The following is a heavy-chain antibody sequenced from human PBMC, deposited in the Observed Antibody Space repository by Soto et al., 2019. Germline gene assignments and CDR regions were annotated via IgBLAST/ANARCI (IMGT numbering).Heavy chain of an antibody. CDR2: IYYSGST. CDR1: GGSISSSSYY. V-gene: IGHV4-39*01. J-gene: IGHJ4*02. Sequence: SETLSLTCTVSGGSISSSSYYWGWIRQPPGKGLEWIGSIYYSGSTYYNPSLESRVTISVDTSKNQFSLKLSSVTAADTAVYYCARRDYGKYYFDYWGQGTLVTVSS. CDR3: ARRDYGKYYFDY. D-gene: IGHD4-17*01.